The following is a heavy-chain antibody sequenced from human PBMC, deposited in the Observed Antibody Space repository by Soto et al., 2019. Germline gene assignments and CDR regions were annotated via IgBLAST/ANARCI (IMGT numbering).Heavy chain of an antibody. CDR1: GGSISSGDYY. J-gene: IGHJ4*02. Sequence: SETLSLTCTVSGGSISSGDYYWSWIRQPPGKGLEWIGYIYYSGSTYYNPSLKGRVTISVDTSKNQFSLKLSSVTAADTAVYYCARVDTAMVVDYWGQGTLVTVSS. D-gene: IGHD5-18*01. CDR2: IYYSGST. V-gene: IGHV4-30-4*01. CDR3: ARVDTAMVVDY.